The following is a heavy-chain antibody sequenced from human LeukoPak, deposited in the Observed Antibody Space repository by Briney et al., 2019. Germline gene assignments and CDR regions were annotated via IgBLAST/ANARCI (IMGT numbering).Heavy chain of an antibody. V-gene: IGHV3-53*05. D-gene: IGHD6-13*01. Sequence: QSGGSLRLSCAASGFTVSSNYMSWVRQAPGKGLEWVSVIYSGGSTYYADSVKGRFTISRDNSKNTLYLQMNSLRAEDTAVYYCAKDLSIAAAGPFDYWGQGTLVTVSS. CDR1: GFTVSSNY. J-gene: IGHJ4*02. CDR3: AKDLSIAAAGPFDY. CDR2: IYSGGST.